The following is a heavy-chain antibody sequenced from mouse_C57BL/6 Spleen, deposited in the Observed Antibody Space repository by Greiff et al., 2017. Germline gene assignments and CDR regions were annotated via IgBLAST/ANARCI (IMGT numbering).Heavy chain of an antibody. CDR1: GFTFSSYA. CDR3: ARDPTGEFAY. CDR2: ISDGGSYT. V-gene: IGHV5-4*01. Sequence: DVKLVESGGGLVKPGGSLKLSCAASGFTFSSYAMSWVRQTPEKRLEWVATISDGGSYTYYPDNVKGRFTISRDNAKNNLYLQMSHLKSEDTAMYYCARDPTGEFAYWGQGTLVTVSA. J-gene: IGHJ3*01.